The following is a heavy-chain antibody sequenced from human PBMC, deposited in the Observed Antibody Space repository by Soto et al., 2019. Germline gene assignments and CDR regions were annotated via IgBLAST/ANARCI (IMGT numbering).Heavy chain of an antibody. CDR2: IYYSGST. CDR3: ARNVDTAMARFDY. D-gene: IGHD5-18*01. V-gene: IGHV4-39*01. Sequence: SETLSLTWTVGRGSISSSSYYWGWIRQPPGKGLEWIGSIYYSGSTYYNPSLKSRVTISVDTSKNQFSLKLSSVTAADTAVYYCARNVDTAMARFDYWGQGTLVTVS. CDR1: RGSISSSSYY. J-gene: IGHJ4*02.